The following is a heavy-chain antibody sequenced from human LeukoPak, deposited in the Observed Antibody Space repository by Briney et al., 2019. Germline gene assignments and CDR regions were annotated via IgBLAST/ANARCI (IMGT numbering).Heavy chain of an antibody. CDR2: IYNSGST. Sequence: SETLSLTCTVSGGSISSYYWSWIRQPPGKGLEWIGYIYNSGSTNYNPSLKSRVTISVDTSKNQFSLKLSSVTAADTAVYYCARHQTYYDFWSGYYTGWFDPWGQGTLVTVSS. V-gene: IGHV4-59*08. D-gene: IGHD3-3*01. CDR3: ARHQTYYDFWSGYYTGWFDP. J-gene: IGHJ5*02. CDR1: GGSISSYY.